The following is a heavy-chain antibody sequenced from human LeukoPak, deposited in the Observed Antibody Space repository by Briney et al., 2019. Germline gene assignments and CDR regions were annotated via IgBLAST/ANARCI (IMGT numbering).Heavy chain of an antibody. Sequence: PGGSLRPSCAASGFTFSSYEMNWVRQAPGKGLEWVSYISSSGSTIYYADSVKGRFTISRDNAKNSLYLQMNSLRAEDTAVYYCARVSAGAKGGYWGQGTLVTVSS. CDR2: ISSSGSTI. V-gene: IGHV3-48*03. CDR1: GFTFSSYE. J-gene: IGHJ4*02. D-gene: IGHD1-26*01. CDR3: ARVSAGAKGGY.